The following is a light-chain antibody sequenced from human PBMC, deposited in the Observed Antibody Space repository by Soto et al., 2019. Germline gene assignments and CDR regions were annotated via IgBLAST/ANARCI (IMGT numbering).Light chain of an antibody. CDR1: SSDVGGYNY. Sequence: QSALTQPASVSGSPGQSITISCTGTSSDVGGYNYVSWYQQHPGNAPKLMIYDVSNRPSGVSNRFSGSKSGNTASLTISGLHAEDEADYYCSSYTSRSTLVVFGGGTKLTVL. V-gene: IGLV2-14*01. J-gene: IGLJ2*01. CDR2: DVS. CDR3: SSYTSRSTLVV.